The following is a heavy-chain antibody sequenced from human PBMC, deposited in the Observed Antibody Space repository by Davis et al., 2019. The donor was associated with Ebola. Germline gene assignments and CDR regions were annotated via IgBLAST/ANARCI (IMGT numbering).Heavy chain of an antibody. CDR3: ARDSGGYSYGPEYYYYYMDV. J-gene: IGHJ6*03. CDR1: GFTFSSYA. Sequence: GESLKISCAASGFTFSSYAMSWVRQAPGKGLEWVSVIYSGGSTYYADSVKGRFTISRDNSKNTLYLQMNSLKAEDTAVYYCARDSGGYSYGPEYYYYYMDVWGKGTTVTVSS. CDR2: IYSGGST. V-gene: IGHV3-53*01. D-gene: IGHD5-18*01.